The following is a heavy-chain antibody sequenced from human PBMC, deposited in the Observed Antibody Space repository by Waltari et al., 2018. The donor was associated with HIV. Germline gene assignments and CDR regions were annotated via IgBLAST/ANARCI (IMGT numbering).Heavy chain of an antibody. CDR2: IKQDEGEK. D-gene: IGHD3-22*01. V-gene: IGHV3-7*01. J-gene: IGHJ4*02. CDR3: AREALYDSSGYYFDY. Sequence: EVQLVESGGGLVQPGGSLRLSCAASGFTFNNYWMTWVRQAPGKVREWVANIKQDEGEKNYVDSVKGRCTISRDNAKNSLCLQMNSLRADDTAVYYCAREALYDSSGYYFDYWGQGTLVTVSS. CDR1: GFTFNNYW.